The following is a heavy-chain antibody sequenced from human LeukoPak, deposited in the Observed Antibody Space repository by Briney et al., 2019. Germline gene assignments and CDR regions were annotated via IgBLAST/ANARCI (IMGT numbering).Heavy chain of an antibody. J-gene: IGHJ4*02. CDR2: INHSAST. CDR3: ARHGEAAGIDY. D-gene: IGHD6-13*01. Sequence: SETLSLTCAVYGGPFSGYYWSWIRQPPGKGLEWIGEINHSASTNYNPSLKSRVTISVDTSKNQFSLKLSSVTAADTAVYYCARHGEAAGIDYWGQGTLVTVSS. CDR1: GGPFSGYY. V-gene: IGHV4-34*01.